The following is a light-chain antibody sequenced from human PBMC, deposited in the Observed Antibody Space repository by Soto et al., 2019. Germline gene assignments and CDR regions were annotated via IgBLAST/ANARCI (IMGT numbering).Light chain of an antibody. CDR2: AAS. CDR1: QSISSY. V-gene: IGKV1-39*01. Sequence: DIQMTQSPSSLSASVGDRVTITCRASQSISSYLNWYQQKPGKAPKLLIYAASSLQSGVPSRFSGSGSGTDFPLTISSLQPEDFATYYCQQSYSTPRTFRRGTEVEIK. J-gene: IGKJ1*01. CDR3: QQSYSTPRT.